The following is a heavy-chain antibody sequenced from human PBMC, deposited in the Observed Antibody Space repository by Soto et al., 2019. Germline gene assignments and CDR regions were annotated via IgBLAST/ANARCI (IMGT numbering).Heavy chain of an antibody. V-gene: IGHV1-69*08. J-gene: IGHJ5*02. CDR1: GGTFSSYT. CDR3: ARDAGGYCSGGSCYWFDP. Sequence: QVQLVQSGAEVKKPGSSVKVSCKASGGTFSSYTINWVRQAPGQGLEWMGTIIPILGIANYAQKFQGRVTITADKSTSTAYMELSSLRSEDTAVYYCARDAGGYCSGGSCYWFDPWGQGTLVTVSS. CDR2: IIPILGIA. D-gene: IGHD2-15*01.